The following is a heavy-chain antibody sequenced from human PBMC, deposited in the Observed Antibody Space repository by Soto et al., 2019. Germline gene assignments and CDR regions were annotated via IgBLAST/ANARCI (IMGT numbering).Heavy chain of an antibody. V-gene: IGHV3-23*01. D-gene: IGHD2-15*01. J-gene: IGHJ5*02. CDR2: ISGSGGST. CDR3: AKDPNCSGGSCYGYNWFDP. CDR1: GFTFSSYA. Sequence: GGSLRLSCAASGFTFSSYAMSWVRQAPGKGLEWVSAISGSGGSTYYADSVKGRFTISRDNSKNTLYLQMNSLRAEDTAVYYCAKDPNCSGGSCYGYNWFDPWGQGTLVTVSS.